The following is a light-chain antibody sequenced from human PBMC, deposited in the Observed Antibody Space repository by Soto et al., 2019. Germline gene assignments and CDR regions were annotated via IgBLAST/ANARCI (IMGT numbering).Light chain of an antibody. J-gene: IGLJ2*01. V-gene: IGLV2-11*01. CDR2: DVS. CDR3: CSYAGSYTVV. Sequence: QSALTQPRSVSGPPGQSVTISCTGTSSDVGGYNSVSWYQQHPGKAPKLMIYDVSKRPSAVPDRFSGSKSGNTASLTISGLQAADEADYYFCSYAGSYTVVLGVWTKLTVL. CDR1: SSDVGGYNS.